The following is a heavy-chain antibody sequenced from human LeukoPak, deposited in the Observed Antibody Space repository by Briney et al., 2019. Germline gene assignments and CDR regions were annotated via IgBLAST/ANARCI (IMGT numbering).Heavy chain of an antibody. V-gene: IGHV3-66*01. CDR1: GFTVSSNH. D-gene: IGHD7-27*01. CDR2: IYSGGTI. CDR3: ARDGENHYYDY. Sequence: GSLRLSCAASGFTVSSNHNHMSWVRQAPGKGLEWVSVIYSGGTIFYADSVKGRFTISRDNSKNTVYLEMNSLRAEDTAVYYCARDGENHYYDYWGQGTLVTVSS. J-gene: IGHJ4*02.